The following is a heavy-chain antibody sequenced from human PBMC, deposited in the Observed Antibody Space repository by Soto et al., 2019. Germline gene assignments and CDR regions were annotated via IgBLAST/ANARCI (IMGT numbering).Heavy chain of an antibody. D-gene: IGHD2-8*02. Sequence: VQLLESGGGLVQPGGSLRLSCTASGLTFSSYAMSWVRQAPGKGLEWVPSISGRGGGTDYADSGKGRFTISRDNSKNTLYLQRNSLRAEDTAVYYCAEGDGGGYCTGGTCYSDYWGQGTLVSVSS. CDR3: AEGDGGGYCTGGTCYSDY. CDR1: GLTFSSYA. V-gene: IGHV3-23*01. CDR2: ISGRGGGT. J-gene: IGHJ4*02.